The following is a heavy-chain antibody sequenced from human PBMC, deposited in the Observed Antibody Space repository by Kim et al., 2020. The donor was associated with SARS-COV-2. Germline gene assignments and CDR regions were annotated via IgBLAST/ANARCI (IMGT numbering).Heavy chain of an antibody. Sequence: GGSLRLSCAASGFTFSSYAMSWVRQAPGKGLEWVSVIYSGGSSTYYADSVKGRFTISRDNSKNTLYLQMNSLRAEDTAVYYCAKGQGSGWFMGTYDYWGQGTLVTVSS. CDR3: AKGQGSGWFMGTYDY. V-gene: IGHV3-23*03. CDR2: IYSGGSST. J-gene: IGHJ4*02. CDR1: GFTFSSYA. D-gene: IGHD6-19*01.